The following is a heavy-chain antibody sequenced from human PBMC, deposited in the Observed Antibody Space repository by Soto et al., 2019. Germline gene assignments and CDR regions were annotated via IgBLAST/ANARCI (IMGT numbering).Heavy chain of an antibody. V-gene: IGHV4-34*01. D-gene: IGHD6-19*01. J-gene: IGHJ4*02. CDR1: GGSFSGYY. Sequence: PSETLSLTCAVYGGSFSGYYWSWIRQPPGKGLEWIGEINHSGSTNYDPSLKSRVTISVDTSKNQFSLKLSSVTAADTAVYYCARDKAVAGTDYWGQGPLVTVSS. CDR2: INHSGST. CDR3: ARDKAVAGTDY.